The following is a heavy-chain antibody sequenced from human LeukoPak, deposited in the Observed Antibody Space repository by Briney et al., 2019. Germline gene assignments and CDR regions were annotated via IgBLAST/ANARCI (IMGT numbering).Heavy chain of an antibody. CDR2: IYYSGST. V-gene: IGHV4-39*01. CDR1: GGSISTSSNY. Sequence: SETLSLTCTVSGGSISTSSNYWGWIRQPPGKGLGWIGSIYYSGSTYYNPSLKSRVTISVDTSKNQFSLKLSSVTAADTAVYYCARQGTVHFDYWGQGTLVTVSS. D-gene: IGHD1/OR15-1a*01. CDR3: ARQGTVHFDY. J-gene: IGHJ4*02.